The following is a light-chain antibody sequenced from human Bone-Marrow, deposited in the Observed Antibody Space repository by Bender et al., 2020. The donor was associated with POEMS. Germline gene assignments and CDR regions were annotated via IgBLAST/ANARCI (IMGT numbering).Light chain of an antibody. CDR1: NIATKN. CDR2: DDI. Sequence: SAVLTQPPSLSVAPGQTATISCGGDNIATKNVHWYQQKPGQAPVLVVYDDIDRPSGIPERFSGSNSGNTATLSITRVEVGDEADYYCQVWESTTDHFVIFGGGTRLTVL. V-gene: IGLV3-21*02. J-gene: IGLJ2*01. CDR3: QVWESTTDHFVI.